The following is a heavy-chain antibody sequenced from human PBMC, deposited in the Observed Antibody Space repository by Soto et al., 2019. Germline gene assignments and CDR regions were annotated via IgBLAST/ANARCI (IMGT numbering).Heavy chain of an antibody. D-gene: IGHD4-17*01. V-gene: IGHV4-59*01. CDR2: IYYSGST. CDR3: ARVRLRATVTNNWFDP. CDR1: GGSISSYY. Sequence: SETLSLTCTVSGGSISSYYWSWIRQPPGKGLEWIGYIYYSGSTNYNPSLKSRVTISVDTSKNQFSLKLSSVTAADTAVYYCARVRLRATVTNNWFDPWGQGTLVTVSS. J-gene: IGHJ5*02.